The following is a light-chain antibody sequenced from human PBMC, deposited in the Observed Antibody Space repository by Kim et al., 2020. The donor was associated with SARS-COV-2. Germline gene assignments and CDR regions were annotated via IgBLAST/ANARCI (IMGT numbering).Light chain of an antibody. CDR2: AAS. CDR3: QQLNSYPLT. V-gene: IGKV1-9*01. Sequence: IQVTQSPSSLSASVGDRVTIACRASQGIGSSLGWYQQKPGKAPKLLIHAASTLQSGVPSRFSGSGSGTDFTLTISSLQPEDFATYYCQQLNSYPLTFGGGTKVEI. CDR1: QGIGSS. J-gene: IGKJ4*01.